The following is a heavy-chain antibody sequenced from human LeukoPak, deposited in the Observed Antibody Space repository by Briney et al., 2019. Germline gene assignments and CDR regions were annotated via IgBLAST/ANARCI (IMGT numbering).Heavy chain of an antibody. J-gene: IGHJ5*02. D-gene: IGHD6-19*01. V-gene: IGHV1-18*01. Sequence: GASVKVSCKASGYTFTSYGISWVRQAPGQGLEWMGWISAYNGNTNYAQKLQGRVTMTTDTSTSTAYMELRSLRSDDTAVYYCARSRSGFDVAVAGNWFDPWGQGTLVTVSS. CDR2: ISAYNGNT. CDR3: ARSRSGFDVAVAGNWFDP. CDR1: GYTFTSYG.